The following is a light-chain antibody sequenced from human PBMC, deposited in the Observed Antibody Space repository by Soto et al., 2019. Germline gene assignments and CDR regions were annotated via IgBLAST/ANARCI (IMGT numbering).Light chain of an antibody. CDR2: DVS. Sequence: QSAPTQPASISGSPGQSITISCTGTSSDVGGYNYVSWYQQYPGKAPKLMIFDVSNRPSGVSDRFSGSKSGHTASLTISGLQAEDEADYYCSSYTSSSTWVFGGGTKLTVL. CDR1: SSDVGGYNY. V-gene: IGLV2-14*03. CDR3: SSYTSSSTWV. J-gene: IGLJ3*02.